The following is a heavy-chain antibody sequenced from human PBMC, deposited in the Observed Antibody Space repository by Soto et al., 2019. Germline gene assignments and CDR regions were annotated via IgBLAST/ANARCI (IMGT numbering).Heavy chain of an antibody. CDR1: GYTFTSYA. J-gene: IGHJ3*02. V-gene: IGHV1-3*01. CDR2: INAGNGNT. D-gene: IGHD3-10*01. Sequence: QVQLVQSGAEVKKPGASVKVSCKASGYTFTSYAMHWVRQAPGQRLEWMGWINAGNGNTKYSQKFQGRVTITRDTSASTAYMELSSLRSEYTAVYYCARGALWFGEFADIWGQGTMVTVSS. CDR3: ARGALWFGEFADI.